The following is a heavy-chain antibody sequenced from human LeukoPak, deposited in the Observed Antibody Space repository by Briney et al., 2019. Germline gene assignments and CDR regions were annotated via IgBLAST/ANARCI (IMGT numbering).Heavy chain of an antibody. J-gene: IGHJ4*02. D-gene: IGHD6-6*01. V-gene: IGHV3-64*01. CDR3: AKVSSFDSRSFDY. CDR1: GFTLSEYA. Sequence: GGSLRLSCAASGFTLSEYAMHSVRPPPAKGLEYVSTISSNGGSTYYANSVRGRFAISRDNSKNTLYLQMGSLRGEDMAVYYCAKVSSFDSRSFDYWGQGTLVTVSS. CDR2: ISSNGGST.